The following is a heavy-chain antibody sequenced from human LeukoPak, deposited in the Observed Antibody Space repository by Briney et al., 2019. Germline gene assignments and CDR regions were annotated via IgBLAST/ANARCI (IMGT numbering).Heavy chain of an antibody. CDR1: GFNLQIYA. Sequence: GGSLRLSCAASGFNLQIYAMHWVRQAPGKGLEWVAIISYGGDNKYYADSVKGRFTIPSDNSKSMLCLQMNGLRHEDGAVYYCSRDGPRDYDILTALDYWGQGTVVSVSS. J-gene: IGHJ4*02. CDR3: SRDGPRDYDILTALDY. V-gene: IGHV3-30*04. D-gene: IGHD3-9*01. CDR2: ISYGGDNK.